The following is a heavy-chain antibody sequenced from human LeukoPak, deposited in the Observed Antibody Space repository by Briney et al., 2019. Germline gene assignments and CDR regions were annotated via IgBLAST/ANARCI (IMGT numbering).Heavy chain of an antibody. Sequence: SEILSLTCTVSGGSIGRSSYYWGWIRQPPGKGLEWIGNIYYSESTNYNPSLKSRVTVSIDMSKNQFSLKLTSVTAADTAVYYCARVAAKTVDYWGQGTLVTVSS. V-gene: IGHV4-39*07. CDR3: ARVAAKTVDY. J-gene: IGHJ4*02. D-gene: IGHD2-15*01. CDR1: GGSIGRSSYY. CDR2: IYYSEST.